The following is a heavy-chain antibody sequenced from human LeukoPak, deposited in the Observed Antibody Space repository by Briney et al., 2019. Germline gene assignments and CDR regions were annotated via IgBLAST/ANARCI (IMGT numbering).Heavy chain of an antibody. CDR3: ARERTKVRGVIAAGDAFDI. D-gene: IGHD3-10*01. CDR1: GGSIISYY. CDR2: IFYSRRT. J-gene: IGHJ3*02. V-gene: IGHV4-59*01. Sequence: SETLSLTCTVSGGSIISYYCSWIRQPPANGLVWRVDIFYSRRTNYNPSLKSLVTVSVHTSKNQFSLQVSSVTGADTAVYYCARERTKVRGVIAAGDAFDIWGQGTMVTVPS.